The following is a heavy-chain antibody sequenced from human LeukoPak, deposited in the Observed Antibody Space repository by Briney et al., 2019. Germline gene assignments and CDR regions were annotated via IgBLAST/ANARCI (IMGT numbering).Heavy chain of an antibody. CDR3: AKDQLERRKLYYFDY. J-gene: IGHJ4*02. CDR2: ISYDGSNK. V-gene: IGHV3-30*18. CDR1: GFTFSSYG. Sequence: GGSLRLSCAASGFTFSSYGMHWVRQAPGKGLEWVAVISYDGSNKYYAASVKGRFTISRDNSKNTLYLQMSSLRAEDTAVYYCAKDQLERRKLYYFDYWGQGSLVTVSS. D-gene: IGHD1-1*01.